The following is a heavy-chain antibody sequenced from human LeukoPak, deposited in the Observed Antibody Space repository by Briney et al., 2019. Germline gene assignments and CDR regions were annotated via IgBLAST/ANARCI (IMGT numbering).Heavy chain of an antibody. D-gene: IGHD3-10*01. CDR1: GFTFSSYA. CDR3: AKVAHYYGSGSYYGYYFDY. V-gene: IGHV3-23*01. Sequence: GGSLRLSCAASGFTFSSYAMSWVRQAPGKGLEWVSTISGSGGTTYYSDSVKGRFTISRDNSKNTLYLQMDSLRAEDMAVYYCAKVAHYYGSGSYYGYYFDYWGQGTLDTVSS. J-gene: IGHJ4*02. CDR2: ISGSGGTT.